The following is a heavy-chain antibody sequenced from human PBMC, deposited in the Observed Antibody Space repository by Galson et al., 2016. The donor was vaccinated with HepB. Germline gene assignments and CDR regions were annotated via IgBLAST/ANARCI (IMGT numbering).Heavy chain of an antibody. CDR3: ARHYTGSGSYNWFDP. CDR2: IYYSGST. D-gene: IGHD3-10*01. Sequence: LRLSCAASGFTFSSYGMHWVRQPPGKGLEWIGYIYYSGSTYYNPSLKSRLTISVDTSKNHFSLKLSSVTAADTAVYSCARHYTGSGSYNWFDPWGQGILVTVSS. J-gene: IGHJ5*02. V-gene: IGHV4-31*02. CDR1: GFTFSSYG.